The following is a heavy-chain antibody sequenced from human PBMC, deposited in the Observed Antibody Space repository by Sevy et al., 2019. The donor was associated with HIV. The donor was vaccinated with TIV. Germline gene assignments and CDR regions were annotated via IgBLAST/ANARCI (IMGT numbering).Heavy chain of an antibody. CDR2: IKQDESEK. CDR3: AREVGGFNWRPYYFDS. Sequence: GGSLRLSCAASGFTFTDYWMSWVRQTPGKGLEWVATIKQDESEKYYVDSVKGRFAISRDNGKNSVSLQMNGLRVEDTALYYCAREVGGFNWRPYYFDSWGQGTVVTVSS. D-gene: IGHD3-3*01. J-gene: IGHJ4*02. CDR1: GFTFTDYW. V-gene: IGHV3-7*01.